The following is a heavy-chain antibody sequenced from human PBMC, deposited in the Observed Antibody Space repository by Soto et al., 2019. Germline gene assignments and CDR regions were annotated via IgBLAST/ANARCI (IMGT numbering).Heavy chain of an antibody. J-gene: IGHJ6*02. D-gene: IGHD1-20*01. CDR2: ICSTGNT. CDR3: ARYKSNYYYGMDV. V-gene: IGHV4-59*01. CDR1: GTSINTFC. Sequence: PSETLSLTCSVSGTSINTFCWSWVRQPPGKGLEWIGNICSTGNTNYNPSLKNRVTISIDTSKNQFSLKLSSVTAADTAVYYCARYKSNYYYGMDVWAQGTTVTGSS.